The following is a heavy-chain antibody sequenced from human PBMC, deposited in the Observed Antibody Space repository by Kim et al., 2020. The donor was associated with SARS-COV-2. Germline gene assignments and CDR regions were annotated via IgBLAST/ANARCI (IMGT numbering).Heavy chain of an antibody. D-gene: IGHD6-19*01. V-gene: IGHV3-7*03. CDR1: GFTFSSYW. CDR2: IKQDGSEK. J-gene: IGHJ3*02. CDR3: ARDYGSGWFDAFDI. Sequence: GGSLRLSCAASGFTFSSYWMSWVRQAPGKGLEWVANIKQDGSEKYYVDSVKGRFTISRDNAKNSLYLQMNSLRAEDTAVYYCARDYGSGWFDAFDIWGQGTMVTVSS.